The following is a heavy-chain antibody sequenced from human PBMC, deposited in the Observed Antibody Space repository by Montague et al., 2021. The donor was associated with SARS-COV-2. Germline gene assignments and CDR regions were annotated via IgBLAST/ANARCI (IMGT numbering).Heavy chain of an antibody. CDR3: ARDHYGSEDY. J-gene: IGHJ4*02. CDR2: VEQDGSES. Sequence: SLRLSCAASGFSFSSRGMSWVRQVPGKGLEWVATVEQDGSESHYVDSVKGRFTISRDNAKCSAYLQMSSLRVEDTAVYFCARDHYGSEDYWGQGILVTVSS. CDR1: GFSFSSRG. V-gene: IGHV3-7*01. D-gene: IGHD3-10*01.